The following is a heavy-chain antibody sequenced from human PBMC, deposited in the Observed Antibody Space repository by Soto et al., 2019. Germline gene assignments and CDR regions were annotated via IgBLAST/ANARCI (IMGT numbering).Heavy chain of an antibody. Sequence: VQLVQSGAEVKKPGASVKVSCKASGYSFTRYYINWVRQAPGQGLEWMGWISAYNGNTHYEEKLQGRVTLTTDTSTSTAYMELRSLRSDDTAVYFCARGGQWDFLSDYWGQGTLVTVSS. J-gene: IGHJ4*02. CDR2: ISAYNGNT. V-gene: IGHV1-18*01. CDR3: ARGGQWDFLSDY. CDR1: GYSFTRYY. D-gene: IGHD1-26*01.